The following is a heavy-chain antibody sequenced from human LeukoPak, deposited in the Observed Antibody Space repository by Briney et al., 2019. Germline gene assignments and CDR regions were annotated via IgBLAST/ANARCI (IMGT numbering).Heavy chain of an antibody. D-gene: IGHD2-2*01. Sequence: GESLKISCKGSGYSFTSYWIGWARQMPGKGLEWMGIIYPGDSDTRYSPSFQGQVTISADKSISTAYLQWSSLKASDTAMYYCARQLDCSSTSCPAPFDYWGQGTLVTVSS. J-gene: IGHJ4*02. CDR3: ARQLDCSSTSCPAPFDY. V-gene: IGHV5-51*01. CDR2: IYPGDSDT. CDR1: GYSFTSYW.